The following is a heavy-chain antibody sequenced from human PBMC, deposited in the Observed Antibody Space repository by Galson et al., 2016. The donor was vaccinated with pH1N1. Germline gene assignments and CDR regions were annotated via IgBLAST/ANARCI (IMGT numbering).Heavy chain of an antibody. CDR1: GFTFDDYA. D-gene: IGHD1-26*01. CDR3: AKVGGSLWGDFDY. Sequence: SLRLSCAASGFTFDDYAMHWVRQAPGKGLEWVSGISWNSGSIGYADSVKGRFTISRDNAKNSLYLQMNSLRAEDTALYYCAKVGGSLWGDFDYWGRGTLVTVSS. V-gene: IGHV3-9*01. CDR2: ISWNSGSI. J-gene: IGHJ4*02.